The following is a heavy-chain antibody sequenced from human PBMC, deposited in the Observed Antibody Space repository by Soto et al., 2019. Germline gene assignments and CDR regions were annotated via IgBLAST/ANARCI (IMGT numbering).Heavy chain of an antibody. CDR1: GYSFTSYW. Sequence: PGESLKISCKGSGYSFTSYWISWVRQMPGKGLEWMGRIDPSDSYTNYSPSFQGHVTISADKSISTAYLQWSSLKASDTAMYYCARHSSGWYFYYYGMDVWGQGTTVTVSS. D-gene: IGHD6-19*01. J-gene: IGHJ6*02. CDR2: IDPSDSYT. CDR3: ARHSSGWYFYYYGMDV. V-gene: IGHV5-10-1*01.